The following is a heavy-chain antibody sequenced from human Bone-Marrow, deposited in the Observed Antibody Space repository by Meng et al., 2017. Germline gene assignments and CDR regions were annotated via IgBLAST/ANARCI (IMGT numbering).Heavy chain of an antibody. CDR1: GGSFSGYY. D-gene: IGHD3-22*01. Sequence: SETLSLTCAVYGGSFSGYYWSWIRQPPGKGLEWIGEINHSGSTNYNPSLKSRVTISVDTSKNPFSLKLSSVTAADTAVYYCARSITMIVAEQTYYFDYWGQGTPVTVSS. CDR3: ARSITMIVAEQTYYFDY. V-gene: IGHV4-34*01. CDR2: INHSGST. J-gene: IGHJ4*01.